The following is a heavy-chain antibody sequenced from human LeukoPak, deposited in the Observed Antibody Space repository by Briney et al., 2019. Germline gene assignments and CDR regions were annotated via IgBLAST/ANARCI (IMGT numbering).Heavy chain of an antibody. CDR1: GYTFTSYY. Sequence: VASVKVSCKASGYTFTSYYMHWVRQAPGQGLEWMGVIIPIFGTTNYAQKFQGRVTITADESTSTAYMELSSLRSEDTAVYYCAHPSRTYYYYAMDVWGQGTTVTVSS. D-gene: IGHD1-14*01. V-gene: IGHV1-69*13. CDR3: AHPSRTYYYYAMDV. CDR2: IIPIFGTT. J-gene: IGHJ6*02.